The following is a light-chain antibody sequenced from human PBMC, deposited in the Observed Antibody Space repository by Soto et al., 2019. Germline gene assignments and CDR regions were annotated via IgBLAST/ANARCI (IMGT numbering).Light chain of an antibody. CDR2: DVT. J-gene: IGLJ1*01. CDR1: SSDVGAYNY. Sequence: QSVLTQPRSVSGSPGQSVTISCTGTSSDVGAYNYVSWYQQHPGKAPKLIVYDVTKRPSGVPDRFAGSKSGNTASLTISGLQAEDEADYHCCSYAGSYFFVFGTGTKLTVL. V-gene: IGLV2-11*01. CDR3: CSYAGSYFFV.